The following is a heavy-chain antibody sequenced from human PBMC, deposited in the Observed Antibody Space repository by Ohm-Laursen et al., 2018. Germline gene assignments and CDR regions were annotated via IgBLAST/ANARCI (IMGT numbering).Heavy chain of an antibody. V-gene: IGHV3-23*01. CDR2: IYGNGGGT. CDR1: GFTFSTYA. D-gene: IGHD6-13*01. J-gene: IGHJ4*02. Sequence: SLRLSCTAPGFTFSTYAMTWVRQAPGKGLEWVSAIYGNGGGTYYADSVKGRFTISRDNSKNTLYLQMNSLRAEDTAIYYCATTYSSSVDYWGQGTLVTVSS. CDR3: ATTYSSSVDY.